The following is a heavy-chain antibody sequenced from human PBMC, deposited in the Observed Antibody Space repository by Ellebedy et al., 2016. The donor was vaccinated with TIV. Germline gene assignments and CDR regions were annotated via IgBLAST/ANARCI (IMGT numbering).Heavy chain of an antibody. CDR3: TRGRQGVYGSGRVPFDI. D-gene: IGHD3-10*01. CDR1: GGSFTGYF. V-gene: IGHV4-34*01. J-gene: IGHJ3*02. Sequence: SETLSLTCAVYGGSFTGYFWSWIRQPPGKGLEWIGEINHTGSTNYNPSLKTRVTIAVDTSKNQFSLKLNSTTAADTAVYFFTRGRQGVYGSGRVPFDIWGQGTMVTVSS. CDR2: INHTGST.